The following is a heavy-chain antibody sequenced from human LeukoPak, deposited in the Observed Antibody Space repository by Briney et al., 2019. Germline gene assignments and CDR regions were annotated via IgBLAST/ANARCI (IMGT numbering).Heavy chain of an antibody. Sequence: SETLSLTCTVSGASITSYYWSWIRQPPGKGLERIGYISYSGTTNYDPSLGSRVTISVDTSRRQFSLNLSSLTTADTAVYYCARDRYLQWFDLWGQGTPVTVSS. CDR2: ISYSGTT. V-gene: IGHV4-59*01. CDR3: ARDRYLQWFDL. CDR1: GASITSYY. D-gene: IGHD2-2*01. J-gene: IGHJ5*02.